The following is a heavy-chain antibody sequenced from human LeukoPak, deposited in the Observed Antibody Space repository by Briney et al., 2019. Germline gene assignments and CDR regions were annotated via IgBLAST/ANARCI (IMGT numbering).Heavy chain of an antibody. V-gene: IGHV3-21*01. D-gene: IGHD3-10*01. CDR2: INSNSSYI. J-gene: IGHJ6*02. CDR3: ARGRVTMVRGATHYYCYGMDV. Sequence: AGGSLRLSCAASGFTFSSYWMNWVRQAPGKGLEWVSSINSNSSYIYYADSVKGRFTISRDNAKNSLYLQMNSLRAEDTAVYYCARGRVTMVRGATHYYCYGMDVWGQGTTVTVSS. CDR1: GFTFSSYW.